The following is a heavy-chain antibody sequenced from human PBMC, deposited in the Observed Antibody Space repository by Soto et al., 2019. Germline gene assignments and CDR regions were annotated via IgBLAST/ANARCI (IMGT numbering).Heavy chain of an antibody. D-gene: IGHD2-2*01. CDR2: IKSKTDGGTT. J-gene: IGHJ4*02. CDR1: GFTFSNAW. Sequence: EVQLVESGGGSVKPGGSLRLSCAASGFTFSNAWMSWVRQAPGKGLEWVGRIKSKTDGGTTDYAAPVKGRFTISRDDSKNTLYLQMNSLKTEDTAVYYCTTDRGFVVVPAATAYWGQGTLVTVSS. CDR3: TTDRGFVVVPAATAY. V-gene: IGHV3-15*01.